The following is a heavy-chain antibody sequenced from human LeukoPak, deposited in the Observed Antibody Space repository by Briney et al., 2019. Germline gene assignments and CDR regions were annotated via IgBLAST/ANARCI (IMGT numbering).Heavy chain of an antibody. CDR2: IKQDGSEK. Sequence: PGGSLRLSCAASGFTFSSYWMSWVRQAPGKGLEWVANIKQDGSEKYYVDSVKGRFTISRDNAKNSLYLQMNSLRAEDTAVYYCARDSGDSSGEVYSDYWGQGTLVTVSS. CDR3: ARDSGDSSGEVYSDY. D-gene: IGHD6-19*01. J-gene: IGHJ4*02. V-gene: IGHV3-7*03. CDR1: GFTFSSYW.